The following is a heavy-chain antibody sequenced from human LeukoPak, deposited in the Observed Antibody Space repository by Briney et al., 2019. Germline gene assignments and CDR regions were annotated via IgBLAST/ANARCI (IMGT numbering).Heavy chain of an antibody. J-gene: IGHJ4*02. CDR2: INHSGST. CDR3: ASCGDGEGRCCDY. CDR1: GGSISGYY. Sequence: SETLSLTCAVYGGSISGYYWSWIRQPPGKGLEWIGDINHSGSTNYNPSLKSRVTISVDTSKNQFSLKLSSVTAADTAVFYCASCGDGEGRCCDYWGQGTLVTVSS. D-gene: IGHD4-17*01. V-gene: IGHV4-34*01.